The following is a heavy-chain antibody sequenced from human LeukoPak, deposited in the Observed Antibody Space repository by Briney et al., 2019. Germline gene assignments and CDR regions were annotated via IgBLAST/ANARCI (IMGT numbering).Heavy chain of an antibody. D-gene: IGHD5-18*01. Sequence: SETLSLTCAVSGGSISSSNWWSWVRQPPGKGLEWIGEIYHSGSTYYNPSLKSRVTISVDTSKNQFSLKLSSVTAADTAVYYCARDVDTAMVPYFDYWGQGTLVTVSS. V-gene: IGHV4-4*02. J-gene: IGHJ4*02. CDR1: GGSISSSNW. CDR2: IYHSGST. CDR3: ARDVDTAMVPYFDY.